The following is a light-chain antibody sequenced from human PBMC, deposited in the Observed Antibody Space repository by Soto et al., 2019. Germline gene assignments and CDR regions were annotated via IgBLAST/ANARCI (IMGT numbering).Light chain of an antibody. Sequence: EIVMTQSPATQSVSPGERATLSSRASQSVSSNLAWYQQKPGQAPRLLIYGASTRATGIPPRFSGSRSGTELSLTTSSLQSEEFAASYCQQYNNWPPWTFGQGTKVEIK. J-gene: IGKJ1*01. CDR1: QSVSSN. CDR2: GAS. V-gene: IGKV3D-15*01. CDR3: QQYNNWPPWT.